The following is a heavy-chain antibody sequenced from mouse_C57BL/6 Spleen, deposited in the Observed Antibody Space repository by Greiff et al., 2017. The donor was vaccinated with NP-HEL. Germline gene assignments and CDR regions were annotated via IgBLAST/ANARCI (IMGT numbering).Heavy chain of an antibody. CDR1: GYAFSSSW. J-gene: IGHJ3*01. CDR3: ADGYYRFAY. Sequence: VQLQQSGPELVKPGASVKISCKASGYAFSSSWMNWVKQRPGKGLEWIGRIYPGDGDTNYNGKFKGKATLTADKSSSTAYMQLSSLTSEDSAVYFCADGYYRFAYWGQGTLVTVSA. V-gene: IGHV1-82*01. CDR2: IYPGDGDT. D-gene: IGHD2-3*01.